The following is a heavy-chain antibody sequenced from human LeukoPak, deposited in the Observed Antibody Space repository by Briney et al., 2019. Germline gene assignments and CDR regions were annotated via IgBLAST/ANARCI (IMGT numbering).Heavy chain of an antibody. Sequence: SETLSLTCAVYGGSFSGYQWSWIRQPPGKGLECIGEINHSGSTNYNPSLKSRVTISVDTSKNQFSLKLSSVTAADTAVYYCARPGQLGTFYYGMDVWGQGTTVTVS. J-gene: IGHJ6*02. CDR1: GGSFSGYQ. D-gene: IGHD3-16*01. CDR2: INHSGST. V-gene: IGHV4-34*01. CDR3: ARPGQLGTFYYGMDV.